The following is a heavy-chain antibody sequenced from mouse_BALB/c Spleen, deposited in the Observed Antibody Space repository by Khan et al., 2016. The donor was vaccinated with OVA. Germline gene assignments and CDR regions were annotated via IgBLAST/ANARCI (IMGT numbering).Heavy chain of an antibody. D-gene: IGHD1-2*01. V-gene: IGHV1S137*01. CDR2: ISTYNGNT. CDR3: ARGDFLRRLRAMDD. J-gene: IGHJ4*01. Sequence: VQLQESGPEVVRPWVSVKISCKVSGYTFTDYAMHWVKQSPAKSLEWMGLISTYNGNTYYKQKVMCKATMTVEKSYSTAYRESTSMKTEDSAIYYCARGDFLRRLRAMDDWGQGTSVTVSS. CDR1: GYTFTDYA.